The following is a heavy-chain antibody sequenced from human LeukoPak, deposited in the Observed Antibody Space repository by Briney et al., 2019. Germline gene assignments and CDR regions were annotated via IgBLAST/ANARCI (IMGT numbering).Heavy chain of an antibody. CDR2: ISGRGGSI. D-gene: IGHD3-9*01. CDR3: AKDPVRYFDWASPDAFDI. V-gene: IGHV3-23*01. Sequence: GGALRLSCAAAGFTFSSYAMSWVRQAPGKGLEWVSAISGRGGSIYYADSVKGRFTISRDNSKNTLYLQMNSLRAEDTAVYYCAKDPVRYFDWASPDAFDIWGQGTMVTVSS. J-gene: IGHJ3*02. CDR1: GFTFSSYA.